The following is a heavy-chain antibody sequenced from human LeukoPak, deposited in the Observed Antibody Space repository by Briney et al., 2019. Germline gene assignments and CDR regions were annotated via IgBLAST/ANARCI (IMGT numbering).Heavy chain of an antibody. CDR1: GFTLTNHG. Sequence: GGSLRLSCAVSGFTLTNHGVSWVRQAPGKGLEWVSIITGTGGRYYGDSVKGRFILSRDNSKNTVYMQMSSLRAEDTATYYCAKDYCRDGNCPFPFLDSWGQGTQVTVSS. CDR3: AKDYCRDGNCPFPFLDS. V-gene: IGHV3-23*01. CDR2: ITGTGGR. J-gene: IGHJ4*02. D-gene: IGHD2-15*01.